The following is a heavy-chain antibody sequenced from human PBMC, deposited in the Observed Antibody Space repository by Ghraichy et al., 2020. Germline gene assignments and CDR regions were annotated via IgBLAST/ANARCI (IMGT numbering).Heavy chain of an antibody. J-gene: IGHJ4*02. V-gene: IGHV1-18*04. Sequence: ASVKVSCKASGYTFTSYGISWVRQAPGQGLEWMGWISAYNGNTNYAQKLQGRVTMTTDTSTSTAYMELRSLRSDDTAVYYCARDENGGYASLNVAANHFDYWGQGTLVTVSS. CDR1: GYTFTSYG. CDR3: ARDENGGYASLNVAANHFDY. D-gene: IGHD5-12*01. CDR2: ISAYNGNT.